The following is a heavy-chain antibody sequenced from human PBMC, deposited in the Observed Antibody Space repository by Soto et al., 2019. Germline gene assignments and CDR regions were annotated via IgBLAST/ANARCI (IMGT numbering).Heavy chain of an antibody. Sequence: QVQLQESGPGLVKPSQTLSLTCTVSGGSISSGGYYWSWIRQHPGKGLEWIGYIYYSGSTYYNPSLKSRVYISVDPSKNQFTLKLRAVTAADTAVYYCARGRGAFLEWLLFGGYYYYGMDVWGQGTTVTVSS. D-gene: IGHD3-3*01. CDR1: GGSISSGGYY. CDR2: IYYSGST. V-gene: IGHV4-31*03. J-gene: IGHJ6*02. CDR3: ARGRGAFLEWLLFGGYYYYGMDV.